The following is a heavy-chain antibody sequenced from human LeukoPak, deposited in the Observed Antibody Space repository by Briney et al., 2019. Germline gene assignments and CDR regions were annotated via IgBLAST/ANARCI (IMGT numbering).Heavy chain of an antibody. D-gene: IGHD5-12*01. CDR3: ARAMRSGYDY. Sequence: GGSLRLSCAASGSTFSSYAMSWVRQAPGKGLEWVSAISGSGGSTYYADSVKGRFTISRDNAENSLYLQMSSLRDEDTAVYYCARAMRSGYDYWGQGTLVTVSS. J-gene: IGHJ4*02. CDR2: ISGSGGST. V-gene: IGHV3-23*01. CDR1: GSTFSSYA.